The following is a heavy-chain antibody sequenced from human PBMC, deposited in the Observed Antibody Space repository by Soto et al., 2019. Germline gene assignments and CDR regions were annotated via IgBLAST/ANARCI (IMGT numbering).Heavy chain of an antibody. CDR3: ARNKAAATGPFDY. Sequence: SVKVSCKASGGTFSSYAINWVRQAPGQGLDWMGGIVPTFGTPNYAQKFQGRVTITADESTSTAYMELSSLRSEDTATYYCARNKAAATGPFDYWGQGTLVTVSS. CDR1: GGTFSSYA. D-gene: IGHD6-13*01. V-gene: IGHV1-69*13. J-gene: IGHJ4*02. CDR2: IVPTFGTP.